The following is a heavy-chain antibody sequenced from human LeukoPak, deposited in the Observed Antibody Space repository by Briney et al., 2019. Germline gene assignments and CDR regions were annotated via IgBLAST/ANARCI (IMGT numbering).Heavy chain of an antibody. CDR3: ARGPGYSSGWYVLSVDY. V-gene: IGHV3-30-3*01. CDR2: ITYGGSIK. J-gene: IGHJ4*02. D-gene: IGHD6-19*01. CDR1: GLTFSSYA. Sequence: GGSLRLSCAASGLTFSSYAMNWVRQASGKGLEWVAVITYGGSIKYYADSVKGRFTTSRDNSKNILYLQMNSLSGEDTAVDYCARGPGYSSGWYVLSVDYWGQGTLVTVSS.